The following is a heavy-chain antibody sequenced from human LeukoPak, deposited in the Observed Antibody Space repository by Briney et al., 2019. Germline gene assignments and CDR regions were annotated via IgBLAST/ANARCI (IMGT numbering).Heavy chain of an antibody. Sequence: GGSLRHSSAAYGLTFSNYGMHWVRQAPGRGLEGVAFIRYDGSNKYYADSVKGRVTISRDNSKNTLYLQMNSLRAEDTAVYYCAKDLVTTVRGSPYYYADVWGKGTTVTISS. CDR2: IRYDGSNK. D-gene: IGHD3-10*01. V-gene: IGHV3-30*02. CDR3: AKDLVTTVRGSPYYYADV. J-gene: IGHJ6*03. CDR1: GLTFSNYG.